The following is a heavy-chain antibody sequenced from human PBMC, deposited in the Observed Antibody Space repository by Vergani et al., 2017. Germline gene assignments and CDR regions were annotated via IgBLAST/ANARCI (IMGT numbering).Heavy chain of an antibody. CDR2: IYYSGST. V-gene: IGHV4-39*01. CDR3: ARHSTAEWLVKLGWIDP. Sequence: QLQLQESGPGLVKPSATLSLTCSVSGASIRSSNYYWGWIRQPPGKGLEWIASIYYSGSTYYNPSLKSRVTISVDTSKNQFSRKLSSVTDADTAVYFCARHSTAEWLVKLGWIDPWGQGILVTVSS. CDR1: GASIRSSNYY. D-gene: IGHD6-19*01. J-gene: IGHJ5*02.